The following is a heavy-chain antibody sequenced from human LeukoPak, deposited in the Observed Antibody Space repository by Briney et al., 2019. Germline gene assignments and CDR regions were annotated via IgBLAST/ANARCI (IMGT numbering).Heavy chain of an antibody. CDR3: ARELRDHYYGSSGHTHDAFDI. CDR2: IKQDGSEK. V-gene: IGHV3-7*01. CDR1: GFTFSSYW. D-gene: IGHD3-22*01. J-gene: IGHJ3*02. Sequence: GGSLRLSCAASGFTFSSYWMSWVRQAPGKGLEWVANIKQDGSEKYYVDSVKGQFTISRDNAKNSLYLQMNSLRAEDTAVYYCARELRDHYYGSSGHTHDAFDIWGQGTMVTVSS.